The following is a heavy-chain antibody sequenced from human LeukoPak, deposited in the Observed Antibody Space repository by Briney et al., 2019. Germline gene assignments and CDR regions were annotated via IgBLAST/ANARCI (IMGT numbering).Heavy chain of an antibody. D-gene: IGHD6-13*01. V-gene: IGHV3-20*04. Sequence: GGSLRLSCAASGFTFEADGMSWVRQAPGKGLEWVSGINWNGDRTGYADSVKGRFTISRDNAKNALYLQMNSLRAEDTALYYCASAAAYYYYQYMDVWGKGTTVIVSS. CDR3: ASAAAYYYYQYMDV. CDR1: GFTFEADG. CDR2: INWNGDRT. J-gene: IGHJ6*03.